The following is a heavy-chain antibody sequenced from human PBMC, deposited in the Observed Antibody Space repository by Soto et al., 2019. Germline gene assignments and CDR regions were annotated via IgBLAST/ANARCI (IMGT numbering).Heavy chain of an antibody. D-gene: IGHD3-10*01. Sequence: EVQLLESGGGLVQPGGSLRLSCAASGFTFNNYAMNWVRQAPGKGLEWVSAMSGGGGTTVYADSVKGRFTMSRDNSKNTLFLQLNSLRSEDTASYYCAKAGCSSSTCYGAGRPYYMDVWGKGTQVNVSS. CDR2: MSGGGGTT. V-gene: IGHV3-23*01. CDR1: GFTFNNYA. CDR3: AKAGCSSSTCYGAGRPYYMDV. J-gene: IGHJ6*03.